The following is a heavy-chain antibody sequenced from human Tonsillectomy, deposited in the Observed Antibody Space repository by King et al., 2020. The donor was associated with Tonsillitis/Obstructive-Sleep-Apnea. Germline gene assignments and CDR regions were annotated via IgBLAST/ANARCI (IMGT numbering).Heavy chain of an antibody. CDR3: AKDLSSWYWSYFDY. D-gene: IGHD6-13*01. V-gene: IGHV3-23*04. CDR2: ISGSGGST. Sequence: QLVQSGGGLVQPGGSLRLSCAASGFTFSSYAMSWVRQAPGKGLELVSGISGSGGSTYYADPVKGRFTISRDNSKNTLYLQMSSLRAEDTAVYSCAKDLSSWYWSYFDYWGQGPLVTGSS. J-gene: IGHJ4*02. CDR1: GFTFSSYA.